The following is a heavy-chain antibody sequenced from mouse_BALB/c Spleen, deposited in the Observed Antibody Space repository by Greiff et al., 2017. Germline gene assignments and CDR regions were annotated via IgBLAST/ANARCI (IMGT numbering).Heavy chain of an antibody. Sequence: VQGVESGPGLVAPSQSLSITCTVSGFSLTSYGVHWVRQPPGKGLEWLGVIWAGGSTNYNSALMSRLSISKDNSKSQVFLKMNSLQTDDTAMYYCARDLRDSYYFDYWGQGTTLTVSS. V-gene: IGHV2-9*02. J-gene: IGHJ2*01. CDR1: GFSLTSYG. CDR2: IWAGGST. CDR3: ARDLRDSYYFDY.